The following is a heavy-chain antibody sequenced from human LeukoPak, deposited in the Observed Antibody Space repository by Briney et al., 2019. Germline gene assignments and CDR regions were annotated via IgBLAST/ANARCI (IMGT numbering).Heavy chain of an antibody. CDR1: GFTFSPYW. D-gene: IGHD1-26*01. J-gene: IGHJ4*02. Sequence: GGSLRLSCAASGFTFSPYWMTWVRQAPGKGLEWAATIKPDGSERYFVDSVKGRFTISRDNARNSLYLQMNSLRAEDTAVYYCARDALSGSYYGIDYWGQGTLVTVSS. CDR2: IKPDGSER. V-gene: IGHV3-7*01. CDR3: ARDALSGSYYGIDY.